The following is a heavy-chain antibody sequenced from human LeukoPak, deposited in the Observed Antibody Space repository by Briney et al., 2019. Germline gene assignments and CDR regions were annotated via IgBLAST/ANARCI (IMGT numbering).Heavy chain of an antibody. J-gene: IGHJ6*02. Sequence: SQTLSLTCTVSGGSISSGGYYWSWIRQHPGKGLEWIGYIYYTGSTNYNPSLKTRLTISVDTSKNQFSLKLSSVTAADTAVYYCASMGVITTPPYYYGMDVWGQGTTVTVSS. CDR2: IYYTGST. CDR3: ASMGVITTPPYYYGMDV. CDR1: GGSISSGGYY. D-gene: IGHD3-16*02. V-gene: IGHV4-31*03.